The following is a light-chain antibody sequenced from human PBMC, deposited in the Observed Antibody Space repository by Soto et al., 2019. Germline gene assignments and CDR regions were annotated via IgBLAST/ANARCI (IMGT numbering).Light chain of an antibody. V-gene: IGLV2-14*01. CDR3: NSFTTSSTLL. Sequence: QSALTQPASVSGFPGQSITISCTGTGSDIGAYNYVSWYQHHPGKVPKLLIHEVTNRPSGVSRRFSGSKSGNTASLTISQLRAEDEADYYCNSFTTSSTLLFGGGTKLTVL. CDR2: EVT. J-gene: IGLJ3*02. CDR1: GSDIGAYNY.